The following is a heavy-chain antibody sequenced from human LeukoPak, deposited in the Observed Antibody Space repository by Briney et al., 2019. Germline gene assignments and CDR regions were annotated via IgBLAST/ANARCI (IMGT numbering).Heavy chain of an antibody. V-gene: IGHV7-4-1*02. J-gene: IGHJ4*02. CDR3: ARGRGYCSSTTCYAGYYLDY. D-gene: IGHD2-2*01. CDR2: INTDTGNP. Sequence: ASVKVSCKASGYTFTDYAMNWVRQAPGQGLEWMGWINTDTGNPTYAQGFTGRFVFSFDTSVSTAYLQISSLKAEDTAVYYCARGRGYCSSTTCYAGYYLDYWGQGTLVTVSS. CDR1: GYTFTDYA.